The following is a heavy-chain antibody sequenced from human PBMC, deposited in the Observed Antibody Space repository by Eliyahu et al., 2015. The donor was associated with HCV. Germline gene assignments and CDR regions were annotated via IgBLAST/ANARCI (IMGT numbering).Heavy chain of an antibody. CDR1: GFSLSTSGVG. CDR2: IYWDDDK. CDR3: AHIPHSGYDTLLWFDP. Sequence: QITLKESGPTLVKPTQTLTLTCTFSGFSLSTSGVGVGWIRQPPGKALEWLALIYWDDDKRYSPSLKSRLTITKDTSKNQVVLTMTNMDPVDTATYYCAHIPHSGYDTLLWFDPWGQGTLVTVSS. J-gene: IGHJ5*02. V-gene: IGHV2-5*02. D-gene: IGHD5-12*01.